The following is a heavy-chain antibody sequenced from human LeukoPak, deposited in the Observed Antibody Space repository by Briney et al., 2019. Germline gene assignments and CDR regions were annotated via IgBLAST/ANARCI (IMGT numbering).Heavy chain of an antibody. CDR2: INPNSGGT. Sequence: GASVKVSCKASGYTFTGYYMHWVRQAPGQGLEWMGWINPNSGGTNYAQKFQGRVTMTRDTSISTAYMELSRLRSDDTAVYYCARVRRYYYDSSGYYPKMETYYFDYWGQGTLVTVSS. J-gene: IGHJ4*02. CDR3: ARVRRYYYDSSGYYPKMETYYFDY. CDR1: GYTFTGYY. V-gene: IGHV1-2*02. D-gene: IGHD3-22*01.